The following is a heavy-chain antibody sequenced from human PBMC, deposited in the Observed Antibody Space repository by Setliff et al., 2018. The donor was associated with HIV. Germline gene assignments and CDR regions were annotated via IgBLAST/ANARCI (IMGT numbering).Heavy chain of an antibody. J-gene: IGHJ4*02. CDR1: GFTFRSAW. D-gene: IGHD4-17*01. Sequence: RLSCVASGFTFRSAWMSWVRQAPGEGLEWVGLIKNKTDGGTTDYAAPLKGRFTISRDDSKNTLYLQMNSLKTEDTAVYYCTTDLPTTVTVADYWGQGTLVTVSS. CDR2: IKNKTDGGTT. V-gene: IGHV3-15*01. CDR3: TTDLPTTVTVADY.